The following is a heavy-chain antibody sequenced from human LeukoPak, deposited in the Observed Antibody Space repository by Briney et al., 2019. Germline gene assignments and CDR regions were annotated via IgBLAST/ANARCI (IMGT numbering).Heavy chain of an antibody. V-gene: IGHV1-2*06. CDR1: GYTFTCYY. CDR2: INPNSGGT. D-gene: IGHD6-13*01. CDR3: ARDRGQQLVSGY. Sequence: ASVKVSCKASGYTFTCYYMHWVRQAPGQGLEWMGRINPNSGGTNYAQKFQGRVTITRDTSISTAYMELSRLRSDDTAVYYCARDRGQQLVSGYWGQGTLVTVSS. J-gene: IGHJ4*02.